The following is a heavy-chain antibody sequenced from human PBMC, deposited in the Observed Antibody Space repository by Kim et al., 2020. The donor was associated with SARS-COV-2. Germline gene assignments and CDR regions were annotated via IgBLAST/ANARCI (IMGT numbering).Heavy chain of an antibody. CDR1: GFTFSTYA. CDR3: TKGSSSWYYFDY. D-gene: IGHD6-13*01. V-gene: IGHV3-23*01. Sequence: GGSLRLSCTASGFTFSTYAMSWVRQAPGKGLNWVSTIGSSGASTFYADSVKGRFTISRDNSKNTLYLQVNILRGEDTAVYYCTKGSSSWYYFDYWGQGTLVTVSS. J-gene: IGHJ4*02. CDR2: IGSSGAST.